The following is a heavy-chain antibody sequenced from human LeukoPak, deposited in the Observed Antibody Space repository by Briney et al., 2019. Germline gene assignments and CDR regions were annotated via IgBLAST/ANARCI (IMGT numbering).Heavy chain of an antibody. D-gene: IGHD1-1*01. CDR1: GFTFSSYA. CDR3: AKAAHVGGWKPPHH. J-gene: IGHJ5*02. Sequence: TGGSLRLSCAASGFTFSSYAMSWVRQAPGKGLEWVSAISGSGGSTYYADSVKGRFTISRDNSKNTLYLQMNSLRAEDTAVYYCAKAAHVGGWKPPHHWGQGTLVTVSS. V-gene: IGHV3-23*01. CDR2: ISGSGGST.